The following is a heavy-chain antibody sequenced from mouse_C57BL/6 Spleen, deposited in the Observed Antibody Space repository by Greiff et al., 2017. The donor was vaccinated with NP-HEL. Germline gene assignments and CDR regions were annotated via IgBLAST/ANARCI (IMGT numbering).Heavy chain of an antibody. CDR3: ARLYYYGSYAMDY. D-gene: IGHD1-1*01. V-gene: IGHV5-12*01. Sequence: EVHLVESGGGLVQPGGSLKLSCAASGFTFSDYYMYWVRQTPEKRLEWVAYISNGGGSTYYPDTVKGRFTISRDNAKNTLYLQMSRLKSEDTAMYYCARLYYYGSYAMDYWGQGTSVTVSS. CDR1: GFTFSDYY. J-gene: IGHJ4*01. CDR2: ISNGGGST.